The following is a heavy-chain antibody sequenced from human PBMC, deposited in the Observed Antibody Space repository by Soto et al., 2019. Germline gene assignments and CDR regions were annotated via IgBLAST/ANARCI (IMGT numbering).Heavy chain of an antibody. Sequence: QVQLQESGPGLVKPSQTLSLTCTVSGVSISSGGYYWSWIRQHPGKGLEWIGYIYYSGSTYYNPSLKSRVTISVDTSKNQFSLKLSSVTAADTAVYYCARDLNGLAAAGNGWFAPWGQGTLVTVSS. V-gene: IGHV4-31*03. CDR1: GVSISSGGYY. CDR3: ARDLNGLAAAGNGWFAP. CDR2: IYYSGST. J-gene: IGHJ5*02. D-gene: IGHD6-13*01.